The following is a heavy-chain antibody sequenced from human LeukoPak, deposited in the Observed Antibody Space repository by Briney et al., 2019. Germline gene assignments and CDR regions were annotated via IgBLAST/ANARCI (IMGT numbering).Heavy chain of an antibody. CDR1: GGSFSAYY. CDR3: AGVLCRGYFDY. D-gene: IGHD2-15*01. CDR2: ISHSGST. J-gene: IGHJ4*02. Sequence: SETLSLTCAVYGGSFSAYYYYWSWIRQPPGRGLEWIGEISHSGSTNDNPSLKSRVTISVDTSKNQFSLKLSSVTAADTAVYYCAGVLCRGYFDYWGQGTLVTASS. V-gene: IGHV4-34*01.